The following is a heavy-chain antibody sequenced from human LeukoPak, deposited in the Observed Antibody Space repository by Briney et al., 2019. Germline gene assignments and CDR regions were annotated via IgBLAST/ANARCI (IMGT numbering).Heavy chain of an antibody. CDR3: ASQKLGSTSYSLDY. D-gene: IGHD2-2*01. V-gene: IGHV3-23*01. Sequence: PGGSLRLSCAASGFTFRSYAMNWVRQAPGKGLEWDSGISDSGDSAYYADSVKGRFTISRDSSESTLYLQVNSLRAEDTAVYYCASQKLGSTSYSLDYWGQGTLVTVSS. CDR1: GFTFRSYA. J-gene: IGHJ4*02. CDR2: ISDSGDSA.